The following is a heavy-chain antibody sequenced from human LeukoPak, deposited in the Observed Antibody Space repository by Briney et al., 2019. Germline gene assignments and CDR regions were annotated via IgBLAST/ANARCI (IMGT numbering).Heavy chain of an antibody. CDR1: GFTFSNAW. Sequence: PRGSLRLSCAASGFTFSNAWMSWVRQAPGKGLEWVGRIKRKTDGGTTDYAAPVKGRFSISRDDSKNTLYLQMNSLKTEDTAVYYCATLGAFDYWGLGTLVTVSS. D-gene: IGHD4/OR15-4a*01. CDR3: ATLGAFDY. CDR2: IKRKTDGGTT. V-gene: IGHV3-15*01. J-gene: IGHJ4*02.